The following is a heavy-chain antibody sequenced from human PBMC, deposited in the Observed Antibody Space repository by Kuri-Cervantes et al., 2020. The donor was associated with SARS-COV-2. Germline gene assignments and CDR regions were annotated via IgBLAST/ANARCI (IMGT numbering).Heavy chain of an antibody. CDR1: GYSISSGYY. D-gene: IGHD3-22*01. CDR3: ARSYDSSGSDAFDI. J-gene: IGHJ3*02. V-gene: IGHV4-38-2*01. Sequence: SETLSLTWAVAGYSISSGYYWGWIRQPPGKGLEWIGSIYHSGSTYYNPSLKSRVTISVDTSKNQFSLKLSSVTAADTAVYYCARSYDSSGSDAFDIWGQGTMVTVSS. CDR2: IYHSGST.